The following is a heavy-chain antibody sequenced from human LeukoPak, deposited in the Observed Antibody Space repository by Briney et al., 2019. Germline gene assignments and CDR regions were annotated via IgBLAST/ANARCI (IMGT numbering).Heavy chain of an antibody. J-gene: IGHJ4*02. Sequence: SETLSLTCAVYGGSFSGYYWSWIRQPPGKGLEWIGEINHSGSTNYNPCPKSRATISVDTTKNKSSLKLSSLTSADTAVYYCASEGVQRPYFDYWGQGTLVSLSS. D-gene: IGHD3-10*01. V-gene: IGHV4-34*01. CDR2: INHSGST. CDR1: GGSFSGYY. CDR3: ASEGVQRPYFDY.